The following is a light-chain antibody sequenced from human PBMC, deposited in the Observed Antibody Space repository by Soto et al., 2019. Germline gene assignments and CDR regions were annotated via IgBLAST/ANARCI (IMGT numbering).Light chain of an antibody. CDR1: SSNIGSNY. V-gene: IGLV1-47*02. J-gene: IGLJ1*01. CDR2: NNN. CDR3: SSWDGSLSGYV. Sequence: QSALTQPPSASGTPGQGVTISCSGSSSNIGSNYVYWYQQLPGTAPKLLIYNNNQRPSGVPDRFSASKSGTSASLAIRGLRSDDEDDYYCSSWDGSLSGYVFGAGTKVTVL.